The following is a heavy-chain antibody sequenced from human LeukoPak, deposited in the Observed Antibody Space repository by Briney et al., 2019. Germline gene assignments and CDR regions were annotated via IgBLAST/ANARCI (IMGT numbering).Heavy chain of an antibody. CDR2: IRYDGSNK. CDR1: GFTFSSYG. CDR3: ARDGGRSSSWYVSLDY. V-gene: IGHV3-30*02. D-gene: IGHD6-13*01. J-gene: IGHJ4*02. Sequence: PGGSLRLSCAASGFTFSSYGMHWVRQAPGKGLEWVAFIRYDGSNKYYADSVKGRFTISRDNAKNSLYLQMNSLRAEDTAVYYCARDGGRSSSWYVSLDYWGQGTLVTVSS.